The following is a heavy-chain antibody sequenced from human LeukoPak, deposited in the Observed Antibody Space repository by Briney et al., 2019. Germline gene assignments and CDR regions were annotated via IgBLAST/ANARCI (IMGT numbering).Heavy chain of an antibody. CDR1: GFTFSRYW. D-gene: IGHD6-19*01. V-gene: IGHV3-7*03. CDR2: IKEDGSEK. CDR3: TRDFLAVDDY. Sequence: PGGSLRLSCAASGFTFSRYWMNWVRQAPGKGLEWVANIKEDGSEKDYVDSMKGRFAISRDNAKNSLYLQMNSLRDEDTAVYYCTRDFLAVDDYWGQGTLVTVSS. J-gene: IGHJ4*02.